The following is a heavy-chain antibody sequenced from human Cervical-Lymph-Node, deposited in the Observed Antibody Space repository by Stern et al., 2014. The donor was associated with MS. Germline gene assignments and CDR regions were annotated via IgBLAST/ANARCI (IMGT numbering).Heavy chain of an antibody. V-gene: IGHV3-30*18. CDR1: GFTFSTYG. D-gene: IGHD6-19*01. CDR3: AKDRGSGWSLDY. Sequence: QVQLVESGGGVVPPGRSLRLSCAGSGFTFSTYGMHWVRQAPGKGLEWVALITHDGSNKYYVDSVKGRFTISRDNSKNTMYVHMNSLRDEDTAVYYCAKDRGSGWSLDYWGQGTLVIVSS. J-gene: IGHJ4*02. CDR2: ITHDGSNK.